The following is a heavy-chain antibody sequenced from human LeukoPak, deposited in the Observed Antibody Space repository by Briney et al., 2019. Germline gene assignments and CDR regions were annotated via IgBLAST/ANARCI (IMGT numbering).Heavy chain of an antibody. J-gene: IGHJ4*02. CDR2: ITNSGNSK. D-gene: IGHD3-10*01. CDR3: ARDGIEYGSGSFYTH. V-gene: IGHV3-48*01. Sequence: GGSLRLSCAASEFTFSSYSMNWVRQAPGKGLEWVSYITNSGNSKSYADSVKGRFTISRDNSKNTLYLQMNSLRPEDTAVYYCARDGIEYGSGSFYTHWGQGTLVTVSS. CDR1: EFTFSSYS.